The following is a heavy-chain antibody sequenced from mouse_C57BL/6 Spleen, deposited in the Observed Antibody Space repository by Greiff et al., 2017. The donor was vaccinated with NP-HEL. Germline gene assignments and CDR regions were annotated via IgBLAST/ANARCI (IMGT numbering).Heavy chain of an antibody. CDR1: YTFTDYYM. V-gene: IGHV1-83*01. CDR3: RYDGYYLYFDY. J-gene: IGHJ2*01. CDR2: YPGSGNTY. Sequence: VQLKESGPELVKPGASVKMSCKASGYTFTDYYMHWVKQKPGKGLEWIGEIYPGSGNTYYNEKFKGKATLTADTSSSTAYMQLSSLTSEDSAVYFCARYDGYYLYFDYWGQGTTLTVSS. D-gene: IGHD2-3*01.